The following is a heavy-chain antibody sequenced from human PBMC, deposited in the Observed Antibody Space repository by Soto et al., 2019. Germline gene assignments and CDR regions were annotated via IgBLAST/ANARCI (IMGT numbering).Heavy chain of an antibody. CDR1: GFTLGDYS. CDR2: ISDRGSRM. V-gene: IGHV3-48*01. Sequence: HPGGSLRLCCVVSGFTLGDYSMNWVRQAPGKRLEWVSYISDRGSRMFYADSVKGRFTISRDTSKNTLYLQMNSLRAEDTAVYYCAKDPRQIVATTHNNWFDPWGQGTLVTVSS. J-gene: IGHJ5*02. CDR3: AKDPRQIVATTHNNWFDP. D-gene: IGHD5-12*01.